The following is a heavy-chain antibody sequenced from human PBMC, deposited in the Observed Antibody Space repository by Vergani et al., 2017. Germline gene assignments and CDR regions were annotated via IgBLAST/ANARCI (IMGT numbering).Heavy chain of an antibody. J-gene: IGHJ4*02. Sequence: QVQLQESGPGLVKSSETLSLTCSVSFDSIRSLYCNWIRQPPGKGLEWIGSIHYSENTNYNPSLKTRGTISVDTSKNQFSLKVTSMTAADTAVDFCARQRPGSGWSPGDFDDWGQGILVTVSS. CDR2: IHYSENT. CDR1: FDSIRSLY. V-gene: IGHV4-59*08. CDR3: ARQRPGSGWSPGDFDD. D-gene: IGHD6-19*01.